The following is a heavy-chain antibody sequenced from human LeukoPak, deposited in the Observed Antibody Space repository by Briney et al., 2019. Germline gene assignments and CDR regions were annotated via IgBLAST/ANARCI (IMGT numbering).Heavy chain of an antibody. D-gene: IGHD5-18*01. CDR3: ATRGHSYANSFDY. CDR2: FANAGDTA. J-gene: IGHJ4*02. V-gene: IGHV3-23*01. Sequence: GGSLRLSCAASGFTISSYAMSWVRQAPGKGLEWVAGFANAGDTAYYPDSVKGRFSISRDNSRNTLHLHMNSLRAEDTALYYCATRGHSYANSFDYRGQGTLVTVSS. CDR1: GFTISSYA.